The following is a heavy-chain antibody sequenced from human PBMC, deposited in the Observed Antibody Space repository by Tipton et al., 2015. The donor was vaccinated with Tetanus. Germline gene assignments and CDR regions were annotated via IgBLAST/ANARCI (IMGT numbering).Heavy chain of an antibody. V-gene: IGHV3-23*01. D-gene: IGHD5-18*01. CDR3: ASSKRGYSYGSFDS. CDR1: GISFSSYA. CDR2: ISGSGSAT. J-gene: IGHJ4*02. Sequence: SLRLSCAASGISFSSYAMSWVRQAPGKGLEWVSTISGSGSATYYAASVKGRVTISRDNSKNSLFLQMSSLRADDTAVYWCASSKRGYSYGSFDSWSQGTLVTVSS.